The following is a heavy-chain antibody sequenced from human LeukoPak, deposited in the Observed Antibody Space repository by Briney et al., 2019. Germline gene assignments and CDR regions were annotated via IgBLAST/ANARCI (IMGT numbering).Heavy chain of an antibody. D-gene: IGHD6-19*01. CDR1: GFTFSSFA. CDR2: ISSNGGST. CDR3: ARGGVAVAGTLWYFDP. Sequence: GRSLRLSCAVSGFTFSSFAMHWVRPAPGGGLEYVSGISSNGGSTYYANSVKGRFTVSRDNSKNTLYLQMGSLRAEDMAVYYCARGGVAVAGTLWYFDPWGRGTLVTVSS. J-gene: IGHJ2*01. V-gene: IGHV3-64*01.